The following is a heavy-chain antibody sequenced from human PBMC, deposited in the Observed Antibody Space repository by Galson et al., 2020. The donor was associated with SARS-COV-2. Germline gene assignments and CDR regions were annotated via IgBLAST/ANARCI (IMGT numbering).Heavy chain of an antibody. Sequence: SQTLSLTCAVSGYSISSGYYWGWIRQPPGKGLEWIGSIYHSGSTYYNPSLKSRVTISVDTSKNQFSLKLSSVTAADTAVYYCAKTETSRGYCSGGSCYFDAFDIWGQGTMVTVSS. V-gene: IGHV4-38-2*01. CDR2: IYHSGST. J-gene: IGHJ3*02. CDR1: GYSISSGYY. D-gene: IGHD2-15*01. CDR3: AKTETSRGYCSGGSCYFDAFDI.